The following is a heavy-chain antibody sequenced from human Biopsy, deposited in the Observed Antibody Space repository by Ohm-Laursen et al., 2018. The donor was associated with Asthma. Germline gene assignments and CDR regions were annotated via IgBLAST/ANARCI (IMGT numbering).Heavy chain of an antibody. CDR3: ARDMNRDGWYFDY. Sequence: SLRLSCTASGFTFSTYAMHWVRQAPGKGLEWVAVISYDGSNKYYADSEKGRFTISRDNSKNTLYLQMNSLRGDDTAVYYCARDMNRDGWYFDYWGQGTLVTVSS. CDR2: ISYDGSNK. CDR1: GFTFSTYA. J-gene: IGHJ4*02. D-gene: IGHD5-24*01. V-gene: IGHV3-30-3*01.